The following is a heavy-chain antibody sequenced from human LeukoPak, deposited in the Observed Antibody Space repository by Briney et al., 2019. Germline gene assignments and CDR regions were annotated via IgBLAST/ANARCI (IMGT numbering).Heavy chain of an antibody. Sequence: SETLSLTCTVSGGSISSSSYYWSWIRQPPGKGLEWIGEINHSGSTNYNPSLKSRVTISVDTSKNQFSLKLSSVTAADTAVYYCARVGRRSGYYPTRYYFDYWGQGTLVTVSS. D-gene: IGHD3-22*01. CDR3: ARVGRRSGYYPTRYYFDY. V-gene: IGHV4-39*07. J-gene: IGHJ4*02. CDR2: INHSGST. CDR1: GGSISSSSYY.